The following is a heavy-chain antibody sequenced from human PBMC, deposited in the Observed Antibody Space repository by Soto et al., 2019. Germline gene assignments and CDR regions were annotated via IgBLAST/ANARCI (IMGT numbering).Heavy chain of an antibody. D-gene: IGHD7-27*01. Sequence: QVQLQESGPGLVKPSETLSLTCSVSGGSISNHYLSWIRQPPGKGLEWIGYIYYTWNTKYNPSLKRRVTMSVDTSRNQISLKLTTVTAADTDVYYCTRANWYSEYWGQGTLVTVS. CDR3: TRANWYSEY. V-gene: IGHV4-59*11. J-gene: IGHJ4*02. CDR2: IYYTWNT. CDR1: GGSISNHY.